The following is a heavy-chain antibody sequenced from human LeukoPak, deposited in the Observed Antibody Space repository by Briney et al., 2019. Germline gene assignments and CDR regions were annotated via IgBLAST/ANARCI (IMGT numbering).Heavy chain of an antibody. V-gene: IGHV5-51*01. D-gene: IGHD6-13*01. CDR1: GYSFTSYW. Sequence: GESLKISCKGSGYSFTSYWIGWVRQMPGKGLEWMGIIYPGDSGTRYSPSFQGQVTISADKSISTAYLQWSSLKASDTAMYYCARQYSSSWSSDPGTSLSYYYGMDVWGQGTTVTVSS. CDR3: ARQYSSSWSSDPGTSLSYYYGMDV. J-gene: IGHJ6*02. CDR2: IYPGDSGT.